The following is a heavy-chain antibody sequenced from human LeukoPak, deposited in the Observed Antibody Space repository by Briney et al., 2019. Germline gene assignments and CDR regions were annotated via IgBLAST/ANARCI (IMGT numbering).Heavy chain of an antibody. CDR1: GYTFTSYY. D-gene: IGHD6-19*01. CDR2: INPSGGSA. CDR3: AKGIAVAGNGR. J-gene: IGHJ4*02. Sequence: ASVKVSCKASGYTFTSYYMHWVRQAPGQGLEWMGIINPSGGSASYAQRFQGRVTMTRDTSTSTVYMELSSLRAEDTALYYCAKGIAVAGNGRWGQGTLVTVSS. V-gene: IGHV1-46*01.